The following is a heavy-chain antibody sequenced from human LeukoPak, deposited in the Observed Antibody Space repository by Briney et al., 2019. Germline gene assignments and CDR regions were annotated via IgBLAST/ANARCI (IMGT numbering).Heavy chain of an antibody. CDR3: ARGPHWDPHFDY. Sequence: GASVKVSCKASGYTFTSYDINWVRQAPGQGLEWMGWINPNSGGTNSAQKFQGRVTMTRDTSISTAYMELTRLRSDDTAVYYCARGPHWDPHFDYWGQGTLVTVSS. CDR2: INPNSGGT. D-gene: IGHD7-27*01. CDR1: GYTFTSYD. J-gene: IGHJ4*02. V-gene: IGHV1-2*02.